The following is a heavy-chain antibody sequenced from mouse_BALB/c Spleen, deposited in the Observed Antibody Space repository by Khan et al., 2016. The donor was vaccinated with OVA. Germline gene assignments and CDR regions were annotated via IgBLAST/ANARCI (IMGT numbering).Heavy chain of an antibody. CDR3: ARAKGWDNAMDY. Sequence: QVQLKQSGPGLVAPSQSLSITCTVSGFSLTSYGVHWVRQPPGKGLEWLGVIWAGGSTNYNSALMSRLSISKDNSKSQVFLKMNSLQTDDTARYYGARAKGWDNAMDYWGQGTSVTVSS. CDR2: IWAGGST. D-gene: IGHD4-1*01. V-gene: IGHV2-9*02. J-gene: IGHJ4*01. CDR1: GFSLTSYG.